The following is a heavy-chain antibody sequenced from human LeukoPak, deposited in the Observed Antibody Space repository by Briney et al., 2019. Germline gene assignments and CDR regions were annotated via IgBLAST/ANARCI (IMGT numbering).Heavy chain of an antibody. Sequence: GGSLRLSCAASGFTFSSYSMNWVRQAPGKGLEWVSSISSSSYIYYADSVKGRFTISRDNAKNSLYLQMNSLRAEDTAVYYCARGESYYYDSSGYFTFDPWGQGTLVTVSS. V-gene: IGHV3-21*01. CDR1: GFTFSSYS. CDR3: ARGESYYYDSSGYFTFDP. CDR2: ISSSSYI. D-gene: IGHD3-22*01. J-gene: IGHJ5*02.